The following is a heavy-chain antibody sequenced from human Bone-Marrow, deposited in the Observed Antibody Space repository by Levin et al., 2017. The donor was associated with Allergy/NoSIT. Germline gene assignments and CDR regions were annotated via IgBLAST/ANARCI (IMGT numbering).Heavy chain of an antibody. V-gene: IGHV3-13*01. J-gene: IGHJ3*02. CDR3: ARVDWDLLDGAFDI. CDR1: GFAFTSYD. D-gene: IGHD3/OR15-3a*01. CDR2: IGIAGDT. Sequence: GGSLRLSCVTSGFAFTSYDMHWVRQVPGKGLEWVSGIGIAGDTYYPGSVKGRFTISRNNARKSLYLQMNSLRAEDTAIYYCARVDWDLLDGAFDIWGQGTMVTVSS.